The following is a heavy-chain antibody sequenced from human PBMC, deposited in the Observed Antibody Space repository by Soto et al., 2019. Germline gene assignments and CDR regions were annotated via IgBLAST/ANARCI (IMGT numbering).Heavy chain of an antibody. CDR3: ARDSEYYGSGSFYYYYGMDV. CDR2: IYYSGST. D-gene: IGHD3-10*01. J-gene: IGHJ6*02. CDR1: GGSVSSGSYY. V-gene: IGHV4-61*01. Sequence: SETLSLTCTVSGGSVSSGSYYWSWIRQPPGKGLEWIGHIYYSGSTNYNPSLKSRVTISVDTSKNQFSLKLSSVTAADTAVYYCARDSEYYGSGSFYYYYGMDVWGQGTTVTVSS.